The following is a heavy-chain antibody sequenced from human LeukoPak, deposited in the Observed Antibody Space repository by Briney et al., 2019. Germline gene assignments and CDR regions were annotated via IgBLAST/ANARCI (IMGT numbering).Heavy chain of an antibody. J-gene: IGHJ4*02. V-gene: IGHV3-15*01. Sequence: PGGSLRLSCAASGCTFSNAWMSWVRQAPGKGLELVGRIKSKTDGGTTDYAAPVKGRFTISRDDSKNTLYLQMNSLKTEDTAVYYCTTGRDLEEYYFDYWGQGTLVTVSS. D-gene: IGHD5-24*01. CDR3: TTGRDLEEYYFDY. CDR2: IKSKTDGGTT. CDR1: GCTFSNAW.